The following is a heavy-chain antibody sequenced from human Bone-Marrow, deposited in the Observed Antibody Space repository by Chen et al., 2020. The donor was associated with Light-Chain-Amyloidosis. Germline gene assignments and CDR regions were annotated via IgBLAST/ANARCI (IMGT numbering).Heavy chain of an antibody. J-gene: IGHJ4*02. V-gene: IGHV4-38-2*01. D-gene: IGHD1-26*01. Sequence: QVLLQQSGPGLVKPSETLSPICAVPGNSTSRGYFWGWIRQPPGKGLEWIGVLDFYHGGSPYYSPSLKSRVTITADTAKNQFSLNLTTVTAADTATYYCARGAVGGTTGVWGQGTLVTVSS. CDR2: FYHGGSP. CDR3: ARGAVGGTTGV. CDR1: GNSTSRGYF.